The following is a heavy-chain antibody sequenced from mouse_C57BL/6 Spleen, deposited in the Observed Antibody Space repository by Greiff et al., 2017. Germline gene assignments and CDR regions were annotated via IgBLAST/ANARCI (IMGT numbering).Heavy chain of an antibody. Sequence: EVQLQQSGPVLVKPGASVKMSCKASGYTFTDYYMNWVKQSHGKSLEWIGVINPYNGGTSYNQKFKGKATLTVDKSSSTAYMELNSLTSEDSAVYYCARGYYGSSYEGYWGQGTTLTVSS. J-gene: IGHJ2*01. CDR2: INPYNGGT. CDR3: ARGYYGSSYEGY. D-gene: IGHD1-1*01. V-gene: IGHV1-19*01. CDR1: GYTFTDYY.